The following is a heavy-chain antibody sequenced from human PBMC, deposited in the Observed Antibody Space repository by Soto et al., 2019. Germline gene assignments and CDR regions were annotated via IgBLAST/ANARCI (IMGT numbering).Heavy chain of an antibody. CDR2: VHYSGNT. Sequence: PSETLSLTCSVSGDSISSGRFHWGWIRQPPGKGLEFIATVHYSGNTHYNPSLRSRVTIFVDTSKSHFSLKLSSVTAADTAVYYCARNSNCSSTSCYYRYMDVWGKGTTVTVSS. J-gene: IGHJ6*03. D-gene: IGHD2-2*01. CDR3: ARNSNCSSTSCYYRYMDV. CDR1: GDSISSGRFH. V-gene: IGHV4-39*01.